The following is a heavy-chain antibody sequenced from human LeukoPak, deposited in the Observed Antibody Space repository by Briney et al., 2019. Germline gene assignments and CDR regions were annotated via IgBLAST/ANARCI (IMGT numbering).Heavy chain of an antibody. CDR3: ARETPDSSGWD. V-gene: IGHV3-7*01. Sequence: GGSLRLSCAASGFTFSSYWMSWVRQAPGKGLEWVATIRQDGSQKYYVDSVKGRFTISRDNAKNSLYLQMNSLRAEDTAVYYCARETPDSSGWDWGQGTLVTVFS. D-gene: IGHD6-19*01. J-gene: IGHJ4*02. CDR2: IRQDGSQK. CDR1: GFTFSSYW.